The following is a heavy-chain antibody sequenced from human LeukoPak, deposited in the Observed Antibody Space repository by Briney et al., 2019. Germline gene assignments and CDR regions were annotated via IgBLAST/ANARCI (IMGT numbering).Heavy chain of an antibody. D-gene: IGHD3-10*01. J-gene: IGHJ4*02. CDR3: ARDYFGSGNYYLPFEY. V-gene: IGHV3-23*01. Sequence: GGSLRLSCAASGFTFSGYAMSWVRQAPGKGLEWVSAISGSGGNTYYADSVKGRFTISRDNSKNTLYLQMISLRAEDTAVYYCARDYFGSGNYYLPFEYWGQGTLVTASS. CDR2: ISGSGGNT. CDR1: GFTFSGYA.